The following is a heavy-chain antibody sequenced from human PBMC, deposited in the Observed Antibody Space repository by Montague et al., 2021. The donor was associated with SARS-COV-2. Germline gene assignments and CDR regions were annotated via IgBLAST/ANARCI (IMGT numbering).Heavy chain of an antibody. V-gene: IGHV4-31*03. CDR1: GGSISSSSYY. CDR3: ARLTAGYCSGGSCYWGTGFDY. CDR2: IYYGGST. J-gene: IGHJ4*02. D-gene: IGHD2-15*01. Sequence: TLSLTCTVSGGSISSSSYYWSWIRQHPGKGLEWIGCIYYGGSTYYNPSLKSRVTISVDTSKNQFSLKLSSVTAADTAVYYCARLTAGYCSGGSCYWGTGFDYWGQGTLVTVSS.